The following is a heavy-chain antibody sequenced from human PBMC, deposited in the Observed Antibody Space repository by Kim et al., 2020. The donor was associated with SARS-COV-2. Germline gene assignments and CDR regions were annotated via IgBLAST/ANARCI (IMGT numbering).Heavy chain of an antibody. CDR2: IFSSGNT. J-gene: IGHJ6*02. CDR3: VRTGAMDV. V-gene: IGHV4-4*07. D-gene: IGHD1-1*01. Sequence: SETLSLTCTVSDGSISTYYWSWIRQPAGKGLEWIGRIFSSGNTNYNPSLKSRVTMSIETSKNQVSLKLSSVTAADMAVYYCVRTGAMDVWGQGTTVTVSS. CDR1: DGSISTYY.